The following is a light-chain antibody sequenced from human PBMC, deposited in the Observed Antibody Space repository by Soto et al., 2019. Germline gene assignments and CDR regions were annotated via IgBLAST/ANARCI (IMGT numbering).Light chain of an antibody. V-gene: IGLV1-47*02. CDR3: ATWDDSLSGVV. CDR2: SND. CDR1: SSNIETND. J-gene: IGLJ2*01. Sequence: QSVLTQPPSASGTPGQRVTISCSGSSSNIETNDIFWHQQLPGSAPKLFIYSNDQRPSGVPDRFSASKSGTSASLAISGLRSEDEAEYFCATWDDSLSGVVFGGGTKLTVL.